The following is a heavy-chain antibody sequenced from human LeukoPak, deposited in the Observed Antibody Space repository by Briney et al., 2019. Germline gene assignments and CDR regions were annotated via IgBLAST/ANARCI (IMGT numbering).Heavy chain of an antibody. D-gene: IGHD3-22*01. J-gene: IGHJ4*02. Sequence: PSETLSLTCTVSGGSISSHYWSWIRQPPGKGLELIGYINYSGSTNYNPSLKSRVTMSVDTSKNQFSLKLSSVNAADTAVYYCARGVRQDYYDSSGSLFDYWGQGTLVSVSS. CDR3: ARGVRQDYYDSSGSLFDY. CDR1: GGSISSHY. V-gene: IGHV4-59*11. CDR2: INYSGST.